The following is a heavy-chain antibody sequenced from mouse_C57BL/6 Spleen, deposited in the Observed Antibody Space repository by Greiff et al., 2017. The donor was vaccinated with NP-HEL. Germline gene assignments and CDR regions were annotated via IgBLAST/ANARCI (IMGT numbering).Heavy chain of an antibody. J-gene: IGHJ4*01. CDR1: GFTFSDYG. Sequence: EVKLMESGGGLVQPGGSLKLSCAASGFTFSDYGMAWVRQAPRKGPEWVAFISNLAYSIYYADTVTGRFTISRENAKNTLYLEMSSLRSEDTAMYYCARTLYGNYVVDYWGQGTSVTVSS. CDR2: ISNLAYSI. CDR3: ARTLYGNYVVDY. V-gene: IGHV5-15*01. D-gene: IGHD2-1*01.